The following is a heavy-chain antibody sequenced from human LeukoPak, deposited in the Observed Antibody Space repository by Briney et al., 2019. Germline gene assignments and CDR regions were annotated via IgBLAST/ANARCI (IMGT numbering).Heavy chain of an antibody. CDR3: ARTIGYCTNGVCSIHFYYYMDV. CDR2: INHSGST. J-gene: IGHJ6*03. V-gene: IGHV4-34*01. D-gene: IGHD2-8*01. CDR1: GGSFSGYY. Sequence: SETLSLTCAVYGGSFSGYYWSWIRQPPGKGLEWIGEINHSGSTNYNPSLKSRVTISVGTSKNQFSLKLSSVTAADTAVYYCARTIGYCTNGVCSIHFYYYMDVWGKGTTVTVSS.